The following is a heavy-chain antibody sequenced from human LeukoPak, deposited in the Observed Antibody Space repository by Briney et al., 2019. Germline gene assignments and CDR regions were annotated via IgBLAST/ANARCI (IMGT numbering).Heavy chain of an antibody. D-gene: IGHD3-3*01. J-gene: IGHJ4*02. CDR3: ARARSKPNGFWSGYAAFDY. CDR2: IIPIFGTA. V-gene: IGHV1-69*05. Sequence: GSSVKVSCKASGGTFSSYAISWVRQAPGQGLEWMGRIIPIFGTANYAQKFQGRVTITTDESTSTAYMELSSLRSEDTAVYYCARARSKPNGFWSGYAAFDYWRQGTLVTVSS. CDR1: GGTFSSYA.